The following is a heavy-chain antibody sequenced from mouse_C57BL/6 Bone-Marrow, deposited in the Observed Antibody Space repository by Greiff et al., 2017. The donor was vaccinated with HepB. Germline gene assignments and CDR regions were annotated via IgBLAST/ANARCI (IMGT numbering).Heavy chain of an antibody. Sequence: EVQGVESGAELVRPGASVKLSCTASGFNIKDDYMHWVKQRPEQGLEWIGWIDPENGDTEYASKFPGKATITADTSSNTAYLQLSSLTSEDTSVYYCTSGGYYYGSSPYAMDYWGQGTSVTVSS. CDR3: TSGGYYYGSSPYAMDY. V-gene: IGHV14-4*01. D-gene: IGHD1-1*01. CDR1: GFNIKDDY. J-gene: IGHJ4*01. CDR2: IDPENGDT.